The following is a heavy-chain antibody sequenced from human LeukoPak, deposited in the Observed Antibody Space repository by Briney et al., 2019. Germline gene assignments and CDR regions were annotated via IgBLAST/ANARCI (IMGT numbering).Heavy chain of an antibody. CDR3: ARVAGYGSGSLFAWDYFDY. CDR2: ICSSGSTI. D-gene: IGHD3-10*01. J-gene: IGHJ4*02. Sequence: AGSLRLSCAASGFTFSSYSMNRVRQAPGKGLEWVSHICSSGSTIYNAAPVKGRFTISIDKAKNSLYLQMNSLRAEDTAVYYCARVAGYGSGSLFAWDYFDYWGQGTLVTVSS. V-gene: IGHV3-48*01. CDR1: GFTFSSYS.